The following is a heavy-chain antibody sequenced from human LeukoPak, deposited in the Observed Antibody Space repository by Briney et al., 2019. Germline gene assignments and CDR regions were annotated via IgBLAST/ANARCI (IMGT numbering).Heavy chain of an antibody. D-gene: IGHD3-10*01. V-gene: IGHV3-30*18. CDR2: ISYDGSTK. Sequence: PGGSLRLSCAASGFTFSSHGMQWVRQAPGKGLEWVAVISYDGSTKYYADSVKGRFTISRDNSKSTLYLQMNSLRAEDTAVYYCAKDLEYYGSGELGMDVWGQGTTVTVSS. CDR1: GFTFSSHG. J-gene: IGHJ6*02. CDR3: AKDLEYYGSGELGMDV.